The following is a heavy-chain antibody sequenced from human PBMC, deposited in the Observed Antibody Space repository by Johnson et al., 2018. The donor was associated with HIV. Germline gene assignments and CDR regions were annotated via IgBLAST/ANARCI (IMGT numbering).Heavy chain of an antibody. J-gene: IGHJ3*02. CDR1: GFIFNDYY. V-gene: IGHV3-11*04. CDR3: ARERIAAAGLDAFYI. D-gene: IGHD6-13*01. CDR2: ISTSGGTL. Sequence: QEQLVESGGGLVKAGGSLRLSCAASGFIFNDYYMSWIRQAPGKGLELLSYISTSGGTLYYADSVKGRFTISRDNSKNTLYLQMNSLRAEDTAVYYCARERIAAAGLDAFYIWGQGTMVTVSS.